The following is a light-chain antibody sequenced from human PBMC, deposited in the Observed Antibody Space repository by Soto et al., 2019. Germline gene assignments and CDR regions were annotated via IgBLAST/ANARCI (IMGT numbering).Light chain of an antibody. J-gene: IGKJ1*01. Sequence: DIQMTQSPSTLSASVGDRVTITCRASQSISSWLAWYQQKPGKAPKLLIYDASSLESGVPSRLSGSRSGTEFTLTISSLKPDDFATYYTQQYNIYSITFDQGTKVEIK. CDR2: DAS. V-gene: IGKV1-5*01. CDR1: QSISSW. CDR3: QQYNIYSIT.